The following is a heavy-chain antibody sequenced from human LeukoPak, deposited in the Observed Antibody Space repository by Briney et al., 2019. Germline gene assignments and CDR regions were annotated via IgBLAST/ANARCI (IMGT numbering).Heavy chain of an antibody. J-gene: IGHJ3*01. V-gene: IGHV1-69*06. D-gene: IGHD2-15*01. CDR2: IIPIFGTA. Sequence: SVKVSCKASGGTFSSYAISWVRQAPGQGLEWMGGIIPIFGTANYAQKFQGRVTITADKSTSTAYMELSSLISEDTAVYYCARGSSRGPRDAFDFWGQGTMVTLSS. CDR3: ARGSSRGPRDAFDF. CDR1: GGTFSSYA.